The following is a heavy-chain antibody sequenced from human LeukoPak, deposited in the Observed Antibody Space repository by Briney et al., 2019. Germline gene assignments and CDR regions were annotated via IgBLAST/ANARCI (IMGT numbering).Heavy chain of an antibody. J-gene: IGHJ4*02. CDR1: GGSISSYY. V-gene: IGHV4-59*01. D-gene: IGHD6-19*01. CDR3: ARARSGWYFDY. Sequence: SETLSLTCTASGGSISSYYWSWIRQPPGKGLEWIGYVYYSGSTNYNPSLKSRVTISVDTSKNQFSLKLSSVTAADTAVYYCARARSGWYFDYWGQGTLVTVSS. CDR2: VYYSGST.